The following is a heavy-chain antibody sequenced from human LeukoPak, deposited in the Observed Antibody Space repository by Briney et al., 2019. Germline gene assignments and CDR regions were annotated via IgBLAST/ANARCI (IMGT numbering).Heavy chain of an antibody. V-gene: IGHV3-53*04. CDR3: ARTFLQLGDVFSCDY. J-gene: IGHJ4*02. CDR2: IYSGGST. CDR1: GFTVSRNY. D-gene: IGHD5-18*01. Sequence: GGSLRLSCAASGFTVSRNYMSWVRPAPGEGLEWVTVIYSGGSTHYADSVKGRFTISRHNSKNTLYRQMNSLRAEDTAVYYCARTFLQLGDVFSCDYWGQGTLVTVSS.